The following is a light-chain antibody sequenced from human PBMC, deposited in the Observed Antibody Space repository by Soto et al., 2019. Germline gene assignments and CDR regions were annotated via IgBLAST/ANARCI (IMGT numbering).Light chain of an antibody. J-gene: IGLJ7*01. CDR2: DVS. V-gene: IGLV2-14*01. CDR1: SSDVGGYNY. Sequence: QSALTQPASVSGSPGQSITISCTGTSSDVGGYNYVSWYQQHPGKAPKLMIYDVSNRPSGVSNRFSGSKSGNTASLTISGLQAEDEAAYYCSSYTSSSTPVLFGGGTQLTVL. CDR3: SSYTSSSTPVL.